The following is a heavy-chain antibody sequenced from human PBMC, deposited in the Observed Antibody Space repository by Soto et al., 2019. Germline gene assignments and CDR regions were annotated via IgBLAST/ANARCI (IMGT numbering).Heavy chain of an antibody. J-gene: IGHJ4*02. CDR1: GFSFDTYW. D-gene: IGHD3-16*01. CDR3: ASGGWGTGN. CDR2: INPDGRET. V-gene: IGHV3-7*03. Sequence: EVQLVESGGGLVQPGGSLRLSCAASGFSFDTYWMSWVRQAPGKGLEWVATINPDGRETFDVDYVSGRFTISRDNAKKSLYLQMNSLRAEDTAVYYCASGGWGTGNWGQGTLVTVSS.